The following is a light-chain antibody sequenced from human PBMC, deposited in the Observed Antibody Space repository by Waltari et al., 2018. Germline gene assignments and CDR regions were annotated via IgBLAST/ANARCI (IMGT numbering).Light chain of an antibody. Sequence: QSVLTQPPSVSGAPGQRVTISCTGSSSNIGAGYDVPWYQQLPGTATKLLIYGNSNRPSGVPDRFSGSKSGTSASLAITGLQAEDEADYYCQSYDSSLSGSPVVFGGGTKLTVL. CDR1: SSNIGAGYD. CDR2: GNS. CDR3: QSYDSSLSGSPVV. J-gene: IGLJ2*01. V-gene: IGLV1-40*01.